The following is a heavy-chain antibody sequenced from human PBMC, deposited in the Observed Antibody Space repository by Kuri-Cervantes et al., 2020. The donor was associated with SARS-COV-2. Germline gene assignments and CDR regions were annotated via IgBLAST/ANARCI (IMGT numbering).Heavy chain of an antibody. Sequence: ETLSLTCVISGFNFGRYSMSWVRQPPGKGLEWVSAISGSGGSTYYADSVKGRFTISRDNSKNTLYLQMNSLRAEDTAVYYCAREGNYGYYYYGMDVWGQGTTVTVSS. CDR2: ISGSGGST. J-gene: IGHJ6*02. D-gene: IGHD4-11*01. V-gene: IGHV3-23*01. CDR3: AREGNYGYYYYGMDV. CDR1: GFNFGRYS.